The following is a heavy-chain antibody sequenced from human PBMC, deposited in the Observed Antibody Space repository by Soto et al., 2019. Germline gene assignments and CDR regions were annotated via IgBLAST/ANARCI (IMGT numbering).Heavy chain of an antibody. CDR2: ITNRGTHT. D-gene: IGHD2-15*01. V-gene: IGHV3-21*01. CDR3: ARAHEVAWFDS. J-gene: IGHJ5*01. CDR1: GFSFSSYT. Sequence: EVQLVESGGGLVKPRESLRLSCAASGFSFSSYTMNWVRQAPGKGLQWVSSITNRGTHTYSADSVKGRFTISRDNDKNSFYLQMNNLRAEDTAIYFCARAHEVAWFDSWGLGTLVTVTS.